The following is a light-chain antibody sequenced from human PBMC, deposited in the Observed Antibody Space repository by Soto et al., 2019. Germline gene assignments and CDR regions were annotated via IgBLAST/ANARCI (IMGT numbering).Light chain of an antibody. V-gene: IGLV2-14*01. Sequence: LTQPASVSGSPGQSITVSCTGTSRDVGNYNFVSWYQQHPGKAPKVIIYDVSNRPSGVSDRFSASKSGNMASLTISGLQTEDEAVYFCSSYTSGSVLFGGGTKVTVL. CDR1: SRDVGNYNF. CDR3: SSYTSGSVL. J-gene: IGLJ3*02. CDR2: DVS.